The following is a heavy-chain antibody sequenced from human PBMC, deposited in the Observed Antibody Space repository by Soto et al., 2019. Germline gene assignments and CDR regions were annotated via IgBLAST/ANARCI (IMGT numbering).Heavy chain of an antibody. CDR3: ASGECYSSGWYGVGCYYYYGMDV. CDR2: IIPIFGTA. D-gene: IGHD6-19*01. Sequence: SVKVSCKASGGTFSSYAISWVRQAPGQGLEWMGGIIPIFGTANFAQKFQGRVTITADEPASTAYMELSSLRSEDTAVYYCASGECYSSGWYGVGCYYYYGMDVWGQGTTVTVSS. V-gene: IGHV1-69*13. CDR1: GGTFSSYA. J-gene: IGHJ6*02.